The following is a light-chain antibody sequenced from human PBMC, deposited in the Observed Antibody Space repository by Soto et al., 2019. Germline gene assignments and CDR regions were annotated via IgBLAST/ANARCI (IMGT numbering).Light chain of an antibody. CDR3: QHYNSYSEA. V-gene: IGKV1-5*03. CDR1: QTISSW. CDR2: KAS. Sequence: DIQMTQSPSTLSASVGDRVTITWRASQTISSWLAWYQQKPGKAPKLLIHKASSLQSGVPSRSSGSGSGTDFTLTISSLQPDDFATYYCQHYNSYSEAFGQGTKVDIK. J-gene: IGKJ1*01.